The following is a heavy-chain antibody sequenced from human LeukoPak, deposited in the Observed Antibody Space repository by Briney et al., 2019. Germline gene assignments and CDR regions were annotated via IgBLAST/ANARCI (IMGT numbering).Heavy chain of an antibody. CDR2: INPDSGGT. D-gene: IGHD6-13*01. Sequence: GASVKVSCKASGYTFTGYKMYWVRQAPGQGLEWMGWINPDSGGTRYPQQFQGRVAMTRDTSTTTAYMELNSLRSDDTAVYYCARGRGAAAVYYFDYWGQGTLVTLSS. J-gene: IGHJ4*02. CDR1: GYTFTGYK. V-gene: IGHV1-2*02. CDR3: ARGRGAAAVYYFDY.